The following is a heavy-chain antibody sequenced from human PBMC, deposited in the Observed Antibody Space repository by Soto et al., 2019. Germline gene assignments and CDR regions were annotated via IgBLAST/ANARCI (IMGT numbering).Heavy chain of an antibody. D-gene: IGHD4-17*01. Sequence: QVQLQQWGAGLLKPSETLSLTCAVYGGSFSGYYWSWIRQPPGKGLEWIGEINHSGSTNYNPSLKSRVTISVDTSKNQFSLKLSSVTAADTAVYYCAETYGDYGGWFDPWGQGTLVTVSS. CDR3: AETYGDYGGWFDP. J-gene: IGHJ5*02. CDR1: GGSFSGYY. CDR2: INHSGST. V-gene: IGHV4-34*01.